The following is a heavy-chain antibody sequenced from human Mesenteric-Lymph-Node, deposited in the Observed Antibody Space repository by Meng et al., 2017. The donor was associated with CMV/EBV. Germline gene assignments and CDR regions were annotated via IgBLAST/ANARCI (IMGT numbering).Heavy chain of an antibody. V-gene: IGHV4-39*07. CDR2: INHSGST. CDR1: GGSISSSSYY. D-gene: IGHD6-13*01. J-gene: IGHJ6*02. Sequence: SETLSLTCTVSGGSISSSSYYWGWIRQPPGKGLEWIGEINHSGSTNYNPSLKSRVTISVDTSKNQFSLKLSSVTAADTAVYYCARGPSSWYPPTYYGMDVWGQGTTVTVSS. CDR3: ARGPSSWYPPTYYGMDV.